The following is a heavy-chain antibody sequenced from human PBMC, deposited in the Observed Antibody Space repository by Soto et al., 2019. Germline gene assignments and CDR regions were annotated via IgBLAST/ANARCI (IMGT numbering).Heavy chain of an antibody. Sequence: ASVKGSCQASGYTFTSYGISWVRQAPGQGLEWMGWISAYNGNTNYAQKLQGRVTMTTDTSTSTAYMELRSLRSDDTAVYYCARGPIAAAGTSVIPFDYWGQGTLVTVSS. CDR2: ISAYNGNT. V-gene: IGHV1-18*01. J-gene: IGHJ4*02. CDR3: ARGPIAAAGTSVIPFDY. CDR1: GYTFTSYG. D-gene: IGHD6-13*01.